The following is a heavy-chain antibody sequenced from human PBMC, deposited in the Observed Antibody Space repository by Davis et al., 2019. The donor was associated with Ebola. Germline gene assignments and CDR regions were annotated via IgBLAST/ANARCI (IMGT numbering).Heavy chain of an antibody. D-gene: IGHD2-15*01. CDR3: ARCSGGTSWDYYYGMDV. CDR2: ISSTSNYI. CDR1: GFTFSSYS. V-gene: IGHV3-21*01. Sequence: GESLKIPCAASGFTFSSYSMNWVRQAPGKGLEWVSSISSTSNYIYYADSVKGRFTISRDHAKKSLYLQINSLRAEDTAVYYCARCSGGTSWDYYYGMDVWGQGTTVTVSS. J-gene: IGHJ6*02.